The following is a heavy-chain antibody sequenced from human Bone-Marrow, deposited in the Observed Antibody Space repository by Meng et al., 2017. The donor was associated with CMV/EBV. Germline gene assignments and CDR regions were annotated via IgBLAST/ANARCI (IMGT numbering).Heavy chain of an antibody. CDR1: GFTFSSYA. V-gene: IGHV3-74*01. CDR2: ISGDGSVT. Sequence: GESLKISCAASGFTFSSYAMSWVRQVPGRGLVWVSRISGDGSVTTYADSVKGRFTISRDNAKNIVYLLMNSLRVEDTAVYYCARDPGGLCTNGVCYTYVMDVWGQGTTVTVSS. CDR3: ARDPGGLCTNGVCYTYVMDV. D-gene: IGHD2-8*01. J-gene: IGHJ6*02.